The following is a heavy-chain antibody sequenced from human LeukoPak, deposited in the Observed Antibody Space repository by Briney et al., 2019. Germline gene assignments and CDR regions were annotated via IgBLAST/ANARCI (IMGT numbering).Heavy chain of an antibody. Sequence: ASVKVSCKASGYTFTRYGISWVRQAPGQGLEWMGWISAYNGNTNYAQKLQGRVTMTTDTSTSTAYMELRSLRSDDTAVYYCARDRGMVRGVIMENWFDPWGQGTLVTVSS. CDR1: GYTFTRYG. CDR2: ISAYNGNT. V-gene: IGHV1-18*01. D-gene: IGHD3-10*01. CDR3: ARDRGMVRGVIMENWFDP. J-gene: IGHJ5*02.